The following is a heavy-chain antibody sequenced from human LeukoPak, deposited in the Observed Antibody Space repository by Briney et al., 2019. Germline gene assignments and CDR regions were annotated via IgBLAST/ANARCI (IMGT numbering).Heavy chain of an antibody. Sequence: GGSLRLSCAASGFTFSEYGLHWVRQAPGKGLEWVSGISWNSGSIGYADSVKGRFTISRDNAKNSLYLQMNSLRAEDTALYYCAKGRRDGYNGAFDIWGQGTMVTVSS. CDR3: AKGRRDGYNGAFDI. CDR1: GFTFSEYG. J-gene: IGHJ3*02. CDR2: ISWNSGSI. V-gene: IGHV3-9*01. D-gene: IGHD5-24*01.